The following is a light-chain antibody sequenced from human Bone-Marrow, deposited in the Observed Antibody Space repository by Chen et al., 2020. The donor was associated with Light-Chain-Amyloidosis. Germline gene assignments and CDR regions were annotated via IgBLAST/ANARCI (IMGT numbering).Light chain of an antibody. CDR2: RDT. CDR3: QAADSSGTYEVI. J-gene: IGLJ2*01. Sequence: SYELTQPPSVSVSPGQPARITCSGAALPTKYAYWYQQKPGQAPVLVIHRDTERPSGISERFSGSSSGTTATLTISGVQAEDEADYHCQAADSSGTYEVIFGGGTKLTVL. V-gene: IGLV3-25*03. CDR1: ALPTKY.